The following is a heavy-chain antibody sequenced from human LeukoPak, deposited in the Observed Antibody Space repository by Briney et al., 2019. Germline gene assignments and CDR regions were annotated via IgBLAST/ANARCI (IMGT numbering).Heavy chain of an antibody. CDR2: TNANSGNT. Sequence: GASVKVSCKASGYTFISYDINWVRQATGQGLEWMGWTNANSGNTGYAQKFQGRVTMTRNTSISTAYMELSSLRSEDTAVYYCARVGYYDSSGYSSDAFDIWGQGTMVTVSS. CDR3: ARVGYYDSSGYSSDAFDI. J-gene: IGHJ3*02. D-gene: IGHD3-22*01. CDR1: GYTFISYD. V-gene: IGHV1-8*01.